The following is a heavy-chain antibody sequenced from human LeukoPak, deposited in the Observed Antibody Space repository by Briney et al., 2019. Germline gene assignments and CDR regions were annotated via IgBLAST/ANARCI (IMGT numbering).Heavy chain of an antibody. CDR2: ISGSGGST. D-gene: IGHD4-17*01. CDR3: AKALRGYGDYYFDY. CDR1: GFTFSDYY. J-gene: IGHJ4*02. V-gene: IGHV3-23*01. Sequence: PGGSLRLSCAASGFTFSDYYMSWIRQAPGKGLEWVSAISGSGGSTYYADSVKGRFTISRDNSKNTLYLQMNSLRAEDTAVYYCAKALRGYGDYYFDYWGQGTLVTVSS.